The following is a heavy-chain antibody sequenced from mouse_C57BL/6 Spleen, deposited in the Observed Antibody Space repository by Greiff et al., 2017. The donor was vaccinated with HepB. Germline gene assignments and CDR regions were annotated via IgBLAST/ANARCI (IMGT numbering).Heavy chain of an antibody. Sequence: QVQLQQPGAELVKPGASVKMSCKASGYTFTSYWITWVKQRPGQGLEWIGDIYPGRGSTNYNEKFKSKATLTVDTSSSTAYMQLSSLTSEDSAVYYCARGPGYGYYFDYWGQGTTLTVSS. CDR1: GYTFTSYW. D-gene: IGHD2-14*01. J-gene: IGHJ2*01. CDR2: IYPGRGST. CDR3: ARGPGYGYYFDY. V-gene: IGHV1-55*01.